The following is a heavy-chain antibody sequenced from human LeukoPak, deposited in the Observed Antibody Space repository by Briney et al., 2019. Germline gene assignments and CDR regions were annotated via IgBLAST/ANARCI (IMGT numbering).Heavy chain of an antibody. D-gene: IGHD3-16*01. CDR2: ISAYNGNT. V-gene: IGHV1-18*01. CDR3: ARLYDYVWGSSPFDY. J-gene: IGHJ4*02. CDR1: GYTFTSYG. Sequence: ASVTVSCKASGYTFTSYGISWVRQAPGQGLEWMGWISAYNGNTNYAQKLQGRVTMTTDTSTSTAYMELRSLRSDDTAVYYCARLYDYVWGSSPFDYWGQGTLVTVSS.